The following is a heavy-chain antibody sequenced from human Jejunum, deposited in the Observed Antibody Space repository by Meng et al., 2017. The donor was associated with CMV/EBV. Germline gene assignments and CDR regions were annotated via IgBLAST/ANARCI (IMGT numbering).Heavy chain of an antibody. V-gene: IGHV1-18*01. D-gene: IGHD2/OR15-2a*01. CDR3: ARDTYLGEYFQH. CDR2: ISTKTGNT. Sequence: SCDTSGYTFSDYFIRWVRQAPGQGLEWMGWISTKTGNTKYAQKLQDRVSMTTDISTNTAYLDLRGLKSDDTAVYYCARDTYLGEYFQHWGQGTLVTVSS. J-gene: IGHJ1*01. CDR1: GYTFSDYF.